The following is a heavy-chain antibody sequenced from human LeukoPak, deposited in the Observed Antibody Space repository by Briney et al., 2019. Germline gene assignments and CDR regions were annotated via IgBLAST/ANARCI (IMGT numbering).Heavy chain of an antibody. J-gene: IGHJ4*02. D-gene: IGHD6-13*01. Sequence: SVKVSCKVSGYTLTELSMHWVRQAPGKGLEWMGGIIPIFGTANYAQKFQGGVTITADESTSTAYMELSSLRSEDTAVYYCARDNMRYSSSWYYWGQGTLVTVSS. V-gene: IGHV1-69*13. CDR2: IIPIFGTA. CDR1: GYTLTELS. CDR3: ARDNMRYSSSWYY.